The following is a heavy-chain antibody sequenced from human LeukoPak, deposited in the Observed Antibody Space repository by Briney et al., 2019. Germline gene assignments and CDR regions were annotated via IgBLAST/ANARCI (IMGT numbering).Heavy chain of an antibody. Sequence: GGSLRLSCVASGVTLSNYAMSWARQAPGKGLEWVSGISSSGSGGNTYYADSVKGRFTISRDSSRNTLFLHMNTLRAEDTAIYYCARLGLEVGGPNWFDPWGQGTLVTVSS. CDR3: ARLGLEVGGPNWFDP. J-gene: IGHJ5*02. CDR2: ISSSGSGGNT. CDR1: GVTLSNYA. V-gene: IGHV3-23*01. D-gene: IGHD1-1*01.